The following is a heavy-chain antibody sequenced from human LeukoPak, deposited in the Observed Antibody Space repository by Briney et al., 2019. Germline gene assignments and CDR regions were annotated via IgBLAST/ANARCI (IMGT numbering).Heavy chain of an antibody. CDR2: ISCYNGDA. CDR3: ARDPTNTSGRYAHFDS. Sequence: ASAKVSCKASGYTFNHHGITWVRHAPGQGLEWMGGISCYNGDAHHAQKLQGRVTMTTDTATSTAYMELRSLTSDDTAVYYCARDPTNTSGRYAHFDSWGQGTLVTVSS. V-gene: IGHV1-18*01. CDR1: GYTFNHHG. D-gene: IGHD6-19*01. J-gene: IGHJ4*02.